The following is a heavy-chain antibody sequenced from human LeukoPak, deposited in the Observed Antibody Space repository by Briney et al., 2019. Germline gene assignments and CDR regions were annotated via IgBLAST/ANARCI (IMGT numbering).Heavy chain of an antibody. CDR3: ARGTWGLYWCFDL. CDR1: GGSFSGYY. Sequence: SETLSLTCAVYGGSFSGYYWSWIRQPPGKGLEWIGEINHSGTTNYNPSLKSRVTISVDTSKNQFSLKLSSVTAADTAVYYCARGTWGLYWCFDLWGRGTLVTVSS. V-gene: IGHV4-34*01. J-gene: IGHJ2*01. CDR2: INHSGTT. D-gene: IGHD3-16*01.